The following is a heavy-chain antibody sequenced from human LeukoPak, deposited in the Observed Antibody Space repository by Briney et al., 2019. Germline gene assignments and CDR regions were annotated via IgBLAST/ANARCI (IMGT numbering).Heavy chain of an antibody. D-gene: IGHD2-2*01. J-gene: IGHJ6*03. Sequence: GGSLRLSCAASGFSFNDHTMHWVRQAPGKGLEWVSLISWDAGSTYYADSVKGRFTISRDNSKNSLYLQMNSLRTEDTALYYCAADTRYCGATTCYLGGYYYYMDVWGKGTTVTVSS. CDR2: ISWDAGST. V-gene: IGHV3-43*01. CDR3: AADTRYCGATTCYLGGYYYYMDV. CDR1: GFSFNDHT.